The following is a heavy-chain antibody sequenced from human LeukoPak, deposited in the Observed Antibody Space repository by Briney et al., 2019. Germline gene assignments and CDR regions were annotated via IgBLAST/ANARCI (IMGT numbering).Heavy chain of an antibody. D-gene: IGHD3-10*01. CDR2: ISAYNGNT. CDR1: GYTFTSYG. CDR3: ARFLITMVRGVMNYYYGMDV. Sequence: ASVKVSRKASGYTFTSYGISWVRQAPGQGLKWMGWISAYNGNTNYAQKLQGRVTMTTDTSTSTAYMELRSLRSDDTAVYYCARFLITMVRGVMNYYYGMDVWGQGTTVTVSS. V-gene: IGHV1-18*01. J-gene: IGHJ6*02.